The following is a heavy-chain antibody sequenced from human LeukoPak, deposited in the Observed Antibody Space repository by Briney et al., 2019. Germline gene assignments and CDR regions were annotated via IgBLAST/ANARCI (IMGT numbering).Heavy chain of an antibody. D-gene: IGHD6-13*01. CDR2: INPNSGGT. CDR3: ARSIAAAGRRVDY. V-gene: IGHV1-2*02. CDR1: GYTFTGYY. J-gene: IGHJ4*02. Sequence: ASVKVSCKASGYTFTGYYMHWVRQAPGQGLEWMGWINPNSGGTNYAQKFQGRVTMTWDTSISTAYMELSRLRSDDTAVYYCARSIAAAGRRVDYWGQGTLVTVSS.